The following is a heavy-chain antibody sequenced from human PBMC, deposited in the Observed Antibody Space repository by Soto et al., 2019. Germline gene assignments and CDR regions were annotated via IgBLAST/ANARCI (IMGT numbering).Heavy chain of an antibody. Sequence: SETLSLTCTVSGASVISDTYYWSWIRQPPGKGLEWIGYIYSSGSTNYNPSLKSRFSISVDTSKNQFSLRVNSLTAADTAVYYCAREAMIRGVPAWFDQWGQGLMVTVSS. J-gene: IGHJ5*02. CDR1: GASVISDTYY. D-gene: IGHD3-10*01. CDR2: IYSSGST. CDR3: AREAMIRGVPAWFDQ. V-gene: IGHV4-61*01.